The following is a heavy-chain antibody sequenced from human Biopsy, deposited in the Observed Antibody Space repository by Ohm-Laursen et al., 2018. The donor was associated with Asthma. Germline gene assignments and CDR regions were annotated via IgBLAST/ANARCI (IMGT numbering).Heavy chain of an antibody. CDR2: IKAGNGNT. Sequence: ASVTVSYQASGYTFINYAIHWVRHAPGHRLEWMALIKAGNGNTKYSQKFQGRVTISRDTSASTAYMDLSSLRSEDTAVYYCARTYYDFLTGQVNDAFAMWGQGTMVTVSS. D-gene: IGHD3-9*01. J-gene: IGHJ3*02. CDR3: ARTYYDFLTGQVNDAFAM. V-gene: IGHV1-3*01. CDR1: GYTFINYA.